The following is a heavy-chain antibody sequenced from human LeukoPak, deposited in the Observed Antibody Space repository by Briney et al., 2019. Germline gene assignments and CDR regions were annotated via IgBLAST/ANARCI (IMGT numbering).Heavy chain of an antibody. CDR1: GFTFSSYA. J-gene: IGHJ6*02. Sequence: GGSLRLSCAASGFTFSSYAMSWVRQAPGKGLEWVSAISGSGGSTYYADSVKGRFTISRDNSRNTLYLQMNSLRAEDTAVYYCARDQRWLQPKSMDVWGQGTTVTVSS. D-gene: IGHD5-24*01. CDR3: ARDQRWLQPKSMDV. V-gene: IGHV3-23*01. CDR2: ISGSGGST.